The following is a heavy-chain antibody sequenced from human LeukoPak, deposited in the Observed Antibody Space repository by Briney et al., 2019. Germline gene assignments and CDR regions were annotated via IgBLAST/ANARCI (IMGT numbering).Heavy chain of an antibody. J-gene: IGHJ6*03. D-gene: IGHD3-9*01. CDR1: GYTFTSYY. CDR2: IYPSGGST. V-gene: IGHV1-46*01. CDR3: ARVVSRYDILTGYRNYYYYYMDV. Sequence: ASVKVSCKASGYTFTSYYIHWVRQAPGQGPEWMGIIYPSGGSTTYAQKFQGRVTMTRDMSTSTVYMELSSLRSEDTAVYYCARVVSRYDILTGYRNYYYYYMDVWGKGTTVTISS.